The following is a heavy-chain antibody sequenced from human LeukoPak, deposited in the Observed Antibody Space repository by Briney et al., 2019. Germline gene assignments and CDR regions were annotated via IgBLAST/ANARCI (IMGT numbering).Heavy chain of an antibody. Sequence: GGSLRLSCAASGFTFSGYAMSWVRQAPGKGLEWVSTISGSGGSTYYADSVKGRFTISRDNSKNRLYLQVNSLSDEDTAVYFCAKRIFGCSGGSCYSTLDYWGQGTLVTVSS. CDR2: ISGSGGST. V-gene: IGHV3-23*01. D-gene: IGHD2-15*01. CDR3: AKRIFGCSGGSCYSTLDY. CDR1: GFTFSGYA. J-gene: IGHJ4*02.